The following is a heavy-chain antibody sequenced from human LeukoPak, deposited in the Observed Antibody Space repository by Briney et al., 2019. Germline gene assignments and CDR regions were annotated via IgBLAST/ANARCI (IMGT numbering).Heavy chain of an antibody. CDR3: GKDLREYDSSGYSLYAFDI. D-gene: IGHD3-22*01. V-gene: IGHV3-23*01. Sequence: GGSLRLSCAPSGFTFSSYAMSWARHAPGKGRECVTSIIGSGGNTSYTLSVEGRLTLSRNTSKNTLYLQMNSVRTAHLAVSYCGKDLREYDSSGYSLYAFDIWGQGTMLTLPS. CDR1: GFTFSSYA. J-gene: IGHJ3*02. CDR2: IIGSGGNT.